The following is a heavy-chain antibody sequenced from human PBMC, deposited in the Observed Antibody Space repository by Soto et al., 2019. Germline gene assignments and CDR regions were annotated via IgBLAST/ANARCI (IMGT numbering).Heavy chain of an antibody. V-gene: IGHV1-58*01. CDR1: WMSYTIAA. CDR2: IVVGSGNT. Sequence: LVNLYCKSAWMSYTIAALGCGRKTREQRLEWIGWIVVGSGNTNYAQKFQERVTITRDMSTSTAYMELSSLRSEDTAVYYCAAPARRRATEIDAFDICGQGTMVTVSS. J-gene: IGHJ3*02. CDR3: AAPARRRATEIDAFDI.